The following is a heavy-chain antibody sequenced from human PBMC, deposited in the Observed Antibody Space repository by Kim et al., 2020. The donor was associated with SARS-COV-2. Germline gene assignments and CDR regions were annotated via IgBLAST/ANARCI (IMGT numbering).Heavy chain of an antibody. CDR3: ARAVAGGAMRDNFDY. Sequence: SETLSLTCTVSGGSISSSSYYWGWIRQPPGKGLEWIGSIYYSGSTYYNPSLKTRVTISVDTSKNQFSLKLSSVTAADTAVYYCARAVAGGAMRDNFDYWGQGTLVTVSS. CDR2: IYYSGST. V-gene: IGHV4-39*01. J-gene: IGHJ4*02. CDR1: GGSISSSSYY. D-gene: IGHD6-19*01.